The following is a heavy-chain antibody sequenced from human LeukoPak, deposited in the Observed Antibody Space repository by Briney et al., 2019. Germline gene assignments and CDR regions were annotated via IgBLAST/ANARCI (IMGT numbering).Heavy chain of an antibody. D-gene: IGHD1-26*01. CDR3: ARGGGGNYRDY. Sequence: GGSLRLSCAASGFTVSSSYMSWVRQAPGKGLEWVSVIYSGGTTYYADSVKGRFTISRDNSKNTLYLQMNSLRVEDTAVYYCARGGGGNYRDYWGQGTLATVSS. V-gene: IGHV3-66*02. CDR1: GFTVSSSY. J-gene: IGHJ4*02. CDR2: IYSGGTT.